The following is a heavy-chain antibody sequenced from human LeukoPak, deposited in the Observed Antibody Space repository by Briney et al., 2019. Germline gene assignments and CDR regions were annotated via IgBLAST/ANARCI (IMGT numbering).Heavy chain of an antibody. J-gene: IGHJ4*02. CDR2: IHYSGST. D-gene: IGHD3-10*01. V-gene: IGHV4-59*08. CDR1: GGSISSYY. CDR3: ARHYGP. Sequence: SETLSLTCTVSGGSISSYYWSWIRQPPGKGLEWIGYIHYSGSTYYNPSLKSRVTISVDTSKNQFSLKLNSVTATDTAVYYCARHYGPWGQGTLVTVSS.